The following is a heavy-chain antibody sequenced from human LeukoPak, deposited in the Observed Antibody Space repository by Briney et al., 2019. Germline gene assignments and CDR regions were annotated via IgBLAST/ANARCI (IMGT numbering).Heavy chain of an antibody. CDR1: GFTFSSYG. Sequence: GRSLRLSCAASGFTFSSYGMHWVRQAPGKGLEWVAVIWYDGSNKYYADSVKGRFTISRDNSKNTLYLQMNRLRAEVTAVYYCARDICSSTSCYYWRYYGMDVWGQGTTVTVSS. D-gene: IGHD2-2*01. V-gene: IGHV3-33*01. CDR2: IWYDGSNK. J-gene: IGHJ6*02. CDR3: ARDICSSTSCYYWRYYGMDV.